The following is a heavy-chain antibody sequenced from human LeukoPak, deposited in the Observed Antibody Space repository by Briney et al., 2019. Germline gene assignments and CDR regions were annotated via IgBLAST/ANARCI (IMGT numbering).Heavy chain of an antibody. V-gene: IGHV3-48*01. D-gene: IGHD6-13*01. CDR1: GFTFSSYS. Sequence: GGSLRHSCAASGFTFSSYSMNWVRQAPGEGLEWVSYISSSSSTIYYADSVKGRFTISRDNAKNSLYLQMNSLRAEDTAVYYCARGRAAAGAGYWGQGTLVTVSS. CDR3: ARGRAAAGAGY. J-gene: IGHJ4*02. CDR2: ISSSSSTI.